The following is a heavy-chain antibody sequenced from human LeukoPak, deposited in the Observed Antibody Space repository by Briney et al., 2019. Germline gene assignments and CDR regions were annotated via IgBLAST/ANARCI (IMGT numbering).Heavy chain of an antibody. Sequence: NSSETLSLTCTVSGGSISSSSYYWGWIRQPPGKGLEWIGYIYYSGSTNYNPSLKSRVTISVDTSKNQFSLKLSSVTAADTAVYYCAREGSYDSSGYPGDAFDIWGQGTMVTVSS. J-gene: IGHJ3*02. V-gene: IGHV4-61*01. CDR1: GGSISSSSYY. CDR2: IYYSGST. D-gene: IGHD3-22*01. CDR3: AREGSYDSSGYPGDAFDI.